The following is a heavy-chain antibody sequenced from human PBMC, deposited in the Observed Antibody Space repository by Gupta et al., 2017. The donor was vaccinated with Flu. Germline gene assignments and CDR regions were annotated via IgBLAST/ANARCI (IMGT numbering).Heavy chain of an antibody. V-gene: IGHV4-31*03. D-gene: IGHD2-2*01. Sequence: QVQLQESGPGLVKPSQTLSLTCTVSGGSISSGGYYWSWIRPHPGKGLEWIGYIYYSGSTYYNPSLKSRVTISVDTSKNQFSLKLSSVTAADTAVYYCAREASDIVVVPAARHNWFDPWGQGTLVTVSS. CDR3: AREASDIVVVPAARHNWFDP. CDR1: GGSISSGGYY. CDR2: IYYSGST. J-gene: IGHJ5*02.